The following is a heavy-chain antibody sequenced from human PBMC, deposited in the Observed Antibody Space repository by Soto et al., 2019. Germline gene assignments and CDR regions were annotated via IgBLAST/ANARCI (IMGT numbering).Heavy chain of an antibody. CDR1: GYTFTSYG. J-gene: IGHJ6*02. CDR3: ARGYCTNGVCYHYCYYGMDV. CDR2: ISAYNGNT. Sequence: QVQLVQSGAEVKKPGASVKVSCKASGYTFTSYGISWVRQAPGQGLEWMGWISAYNGNTNYAQKLQGRVTMTTDTSTSTAYMELRSLRSDDTAVYYCARGYCTNGVCYHYCYYGMDVWGQGTTVTVSS. D-gene: IGHD2-8*01. V-gene: IGHV1-18*01.